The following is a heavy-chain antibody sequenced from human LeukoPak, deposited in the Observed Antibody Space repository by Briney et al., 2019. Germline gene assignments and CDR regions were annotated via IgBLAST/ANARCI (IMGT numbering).Heavy chain of an antibody. Sequence: SETLSLNGTVSGYSISSGYYWGWIRQPPGKGLEWIGSIFHSGTTYYNPSLKSRVTISIDTCKNQFSLRLSSVTAAATSVYFCGKSIGSAGTNSWYLNGLRGKGTQGNAPS. J-gene: IGHJ4*03. CDR3: GKSIGSAGTNSWYLNGL. D-gene: IGHD6-13*01. CDR1: GYSISSGYY. V-gene: IGHV4-38-2*02. CDR2: IFHSGTT.